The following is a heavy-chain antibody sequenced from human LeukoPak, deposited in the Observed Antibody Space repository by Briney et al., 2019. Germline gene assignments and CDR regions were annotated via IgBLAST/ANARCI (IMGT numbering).Heavy chain of an antibody. CDR2: IYISDST. J-gene: IGHJ4*02. D-gene: IGHD3-16*01. CDR1: GGSITSGSYY. V-gene: IGHV4-61*02. Sequence: SQTLSLTCIVSGGSITSGSYYWNWIRQPAGKGLEWIGRIYISDSTNYNPSLKSRVTISVDTSKNQFSLNLSSVTVADTAVYYCARGRLGDSFGYWGQGILVTVSS. CDR3: ARGRLGDSFGY.